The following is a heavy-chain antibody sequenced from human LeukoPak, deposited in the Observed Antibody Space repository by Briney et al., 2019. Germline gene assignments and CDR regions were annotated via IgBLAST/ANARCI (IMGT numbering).Heavy chain of an antibody. J-gene: IGHJ5*02. CDR3: ARLEQLVRGTDP. V-gene: IGHV5-51*01. D-gene: IGHD6-13*01. Sequence: GESLKISCKGSGNSFDSYWISWVRQMPGKGLEWMGIIYPGDSDTRYSPSFQGQVTISVDKSISTAYLQWSSLKASDTAMYYCARLEQLVRGTDPWGQGTLVTVSS. CDR2: IYPGDSDT. CDR1: GNSFDSYW.